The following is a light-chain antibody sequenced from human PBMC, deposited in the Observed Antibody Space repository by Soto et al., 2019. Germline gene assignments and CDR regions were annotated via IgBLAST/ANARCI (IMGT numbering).Light chain of an antibody. CDR2: GAS. CDR1: QSVSSSY. CDR3: QQYGGSPLCT. Sequence: EIVLTQSPGTLSLSPGERATLSCRASQSVSSSYLAWYQQKPGQAPRLLIYGASSRATGIPDRFSGSGSGTDFTLTISRLEPEDFAGYYCQQYGGSPLCTFGQGTKVDIK. J-gene: IGKJ2*02. V-gene: IGKV3-20*01.